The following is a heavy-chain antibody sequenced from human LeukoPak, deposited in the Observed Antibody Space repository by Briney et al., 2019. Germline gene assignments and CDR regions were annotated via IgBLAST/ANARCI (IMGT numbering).Heavy chain of an antibody. CDR2: INQDGSGK. Sequence: GGSLRLSCIASGFTFSRYGVMWVRQAPGKGLEWVANINQDGSGKYYVDSVKGRFTISRDNDKNSLYLQITGVYADDTAVYYCASGSSFAGVYWGQGTLVTVSS. CDR3: ASGSSFAGVY. V-gene: IGHV3-7*01. D-gene: IGHD6-6*01. CDR1: GFTFSRYG. J-gene: IGHJ4*02.